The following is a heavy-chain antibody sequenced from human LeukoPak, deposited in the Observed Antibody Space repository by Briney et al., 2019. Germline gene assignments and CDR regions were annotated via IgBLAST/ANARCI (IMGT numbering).Heavy chain of an antibody. CDR3: ARGSTVTTRPA. V-gene: IGHV3-48*01. J-gene: IGHJ5*02. D-gene: IGHD4-17*01. CDR1: GFTFSNYN. CDR2: IGSGSNTI. Sequence: PGGSLRLSCAASGFTFSNYNMNWVRQAPGKGLEWISYIGSGSNTINYADSVKGRFTISRDNAKNSLYLQMNSLRLEDTAVYYCARGSTVTTRPAWGQGTLVTVSA.